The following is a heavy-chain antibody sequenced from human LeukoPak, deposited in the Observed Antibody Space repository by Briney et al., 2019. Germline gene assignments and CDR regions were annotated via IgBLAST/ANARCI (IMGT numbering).Heavy chain of an antibody. J-gene: IGHJ6*03. CDR1: GFTVSSDY. Sequence: GGSLRLSCAASGFTVSSDYMSWVRQAPGKELQWVSILYSGGATYYADSVKGRFTISRDNSKNTLYLQMSSLRAEDTAVYYCAKYCSSTSCRRYYYYYMDVWGKGTTVTVSS. V-gene: IGHV3-53*01. D-gene: IGHD2-2*01. CDR2: LYSGGAT. CDR3: AKYCSSTSCRRYYYYYMDV.